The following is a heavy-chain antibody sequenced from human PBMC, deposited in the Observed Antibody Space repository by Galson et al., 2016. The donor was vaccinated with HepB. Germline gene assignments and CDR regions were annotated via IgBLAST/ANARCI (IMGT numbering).Heavy chain of an antibody. V-gene: IGHV3-30*18. CDR1: GFTFSNFG. CDR2: ISYDGNNI. Sequence: SLRLSCAAFGFTFSNFGMHWVRQAPGKGLEWVAVISYDGNNIFYGDSVKGRFTISRDNSKNTVYLDMNNLRVEDTAMYFCAKDWGTFDPWGQGTLVTVSS. J-gene: IGHJ5*02. D-gene: IGHD1-7*01. CDR3: AKDWGTFDP.